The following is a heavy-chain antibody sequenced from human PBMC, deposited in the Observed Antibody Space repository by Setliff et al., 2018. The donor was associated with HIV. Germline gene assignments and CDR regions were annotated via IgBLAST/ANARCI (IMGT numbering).Heavy chain of an antibody. V-gene: IGHV4-4*02. CDR3: ARGGYYDFWSSYYIDV. CDR2: IYHSGNT. J-gene: IGHJ6*03. CDR1: GGTIRSSNW. Sequence: SETLSLTCAVSGGTIRSSNWLSWVRQTPGKGLEWIGEIYHSGNTNYNPSLKSRVTISVDKSKNQFSPKLKSVTAADTAMYYCARGGYYDFWSSYYIDVWGKETTVTVSS. D-gene: IGHD3-3*01.